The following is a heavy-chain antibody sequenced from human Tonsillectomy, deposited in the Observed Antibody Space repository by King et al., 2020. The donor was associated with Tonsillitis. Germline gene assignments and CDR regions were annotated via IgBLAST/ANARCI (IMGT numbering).Heavy chain of an antibody. V-gene: IGHV4-31*03. CDR3: GSYEGGVFDP. Sequence: QLQESGPGLVKPSQTLSLTCTVSGVSISGGTYYWSWIRQHPGKGLEWIGYIYDSENTFYNPSLKSRLTISGDTSKNQFSLELSSVPAADTAVYYCGSYEGGVFDPWGQGTLVTVSS. CDR2: IYDSENT. J-gene: IGHJ5*02. D-gene: IGHD5-12*01. CDR1: GVSISGGTYY.